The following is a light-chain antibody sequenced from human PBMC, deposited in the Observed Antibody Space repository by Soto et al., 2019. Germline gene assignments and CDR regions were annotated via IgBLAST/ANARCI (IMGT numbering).Light chain of an antibody. V-gene: IGLV2-8*01. CDR1: SSDVGGYNS. CDR2: EVS. J-gene: IGLJ2*01. CDR3: SSYAGSNNVV. Sequence: QSALTQPPSASGSPGQSVSISCTGTSSDVGGYNSVSWYQQHPGKAPKFIIYEVSKRPSGVPDRFSGSKSGNTASLTVSGLQAEDEADYYCSSYAGSNNVVFGGGTKLTVL.